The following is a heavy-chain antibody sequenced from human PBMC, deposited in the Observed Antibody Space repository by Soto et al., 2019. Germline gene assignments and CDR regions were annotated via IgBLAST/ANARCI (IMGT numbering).Heavy chain of an antibody. D-gene: IGHD5-18*01. Sequence: GGSLRLSCAASGFTFSSYWMSWVRQAPGKGLEWVANIKQDGSEKYYVDSVKGRFTISRDNAKNSLYLQMNSLRAEDTAVYYCARLNTAMAFYYYYYMDVWGKGTTVTVSS. J-gene: IGHJ6*03. CDR1: GFTFSSYW. CDR2: IKQDGSEK. V-gene: IGHV3-7*01. CDR3: ARLNTAMAFYYYYYMDV.